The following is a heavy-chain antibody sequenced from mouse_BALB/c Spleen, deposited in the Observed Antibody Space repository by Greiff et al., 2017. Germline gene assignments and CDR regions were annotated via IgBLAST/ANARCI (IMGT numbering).Heavy chain of an antibody. CDR3: ARSTNYGSSSPFDY. D-gene: IGHD1-1*01. CDR1: GFNIKDTY. Sequence: VQLKQSGAELVKPGASVKLSCTASGFNIKDTYMHWVKQRPEQGLEWIGRIDPANGNTKYDPKFQGKATITADTSSNTAYLQLSSLTSEDTAVYYCARSTNYGSSSPFDYWGQGTTLTVSS. V-gene: IGHV14-3*02. CDR2: IDPANGNT. J-gene: IGHJ2*01.